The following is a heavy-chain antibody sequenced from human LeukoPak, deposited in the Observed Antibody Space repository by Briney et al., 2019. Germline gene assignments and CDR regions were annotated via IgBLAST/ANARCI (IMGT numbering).Heavy chain of an antibody. Sequence: SETLSLTCTVSGGSISSYYWSWIRQPPGKGLEWLGYIYYSGSTNYNPSLKSRVTISVDTSKNQFSLKLSSVTAADAAVYYCARLCSGGSCYSGPFWYYYYYGMDVWGQGTTVTVSS. D-gene: IGHD2-15*01. CDR2: IYYSGST. CDR3: ARLCSGGSCYSGPFWYYYYYGMDV. V-gene: IGHV4-59*08. CDR1: GGSISSYY. J-gene: IGHJ6*02.